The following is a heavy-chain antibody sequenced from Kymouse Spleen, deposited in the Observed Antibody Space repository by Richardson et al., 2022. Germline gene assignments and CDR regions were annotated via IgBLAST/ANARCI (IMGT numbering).Heavy chain of an antibody. CDR3: ARNYDILTGYFDY. CDR1: GFTFSSYS. J-gene: IGHJ4*02. V-gene: IGHV3-21*03. D-gene: IGHD3-9*01. Sequence: EVQLVESGGGLVKPGGSLRLSCAASGFTFSSYSMNWVRQAPGKGLEWVSSISSSSSYIYYADSVKGRFTISRDNAKNSLYLQMNSLRAEDTAVYYCARNYDILTGYFDYWGQGTLVTVSS. CDR2: ISSSSSYI.